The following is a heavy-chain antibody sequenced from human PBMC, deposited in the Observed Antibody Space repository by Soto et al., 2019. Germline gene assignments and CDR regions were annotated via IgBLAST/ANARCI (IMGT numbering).Heavy chain of an antibody. CDR1: GLTFNNYW. CDR3: AGGNYTGAGTFYLPEH. D-gene: IGHD3-10*01. V-gene: IGHV3-74*01. Sequence: EVQLVESGGDLVQPGGSLRLSCTASGLTFNNYWMHWVRQAPGKGPVWVSRINGDGRTTTYADSVRGRFTISRDNAKNRVYLKMTSLRAEDTAVYYWAGGNYTGAGTFYLPEHWGQGSLVTVSS. J-gene: IGHJ4*02. CDR2: INGDGRTT.